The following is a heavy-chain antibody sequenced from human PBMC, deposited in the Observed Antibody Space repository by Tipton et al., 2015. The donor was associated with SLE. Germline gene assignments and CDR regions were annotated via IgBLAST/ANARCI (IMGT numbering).Heavy chain of an antibody. J-gene: IGHJ4*02. CDR1: GASISSGGYY. CDR2: INYSGTT. D-gene: IGHD3-22*01. Sequence: TLSLTCTVSGASISSGGYYWTWIRQHPGKGLEWIGYINYSGTTYYNPSLKSRGNISLDTSENQFSLKLTSVTAADTAVYYCARLDNSGYYYPDYWGRGLLVTVSS. V-gene: IGHV4-31*03. CDR3: ARLDNSGYYYPDY.